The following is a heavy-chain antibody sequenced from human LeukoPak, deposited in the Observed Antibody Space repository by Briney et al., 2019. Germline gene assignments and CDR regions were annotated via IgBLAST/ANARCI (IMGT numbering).Heavy chain of an antibody. CDR2: ISWNSGSI. V-gene: IGHV3-9*01. CDR1: GFTFDDYA. J-gene: IGHJ4*02. Sequence: PGGSLRLSCAASGFTFDDYAMHWVRQAPGKGLEWVSGISWNSGSIGYADSVKGRFTISRDNAKNSLYLQMNSLRAEDTAVYYCARVPGDYWGQGTLVAVSS. CDR3: ARVPGDY.